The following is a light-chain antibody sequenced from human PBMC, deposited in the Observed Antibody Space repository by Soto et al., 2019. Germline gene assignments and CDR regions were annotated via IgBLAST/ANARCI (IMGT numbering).Light chain of an antibody. V-gene: IGKV1-39*01. Sequence: DIQMTQSPSSLSASVGDRVTITCRASQSISSYLNWYHQKPGKAPKLLIYAASSLQSGVPSRFSGSGSGTDFTLTISSLQPEDFATYCSQQSDSTPRTFGQGTKLEIK. J-gene: IGKJ2*01. CDR2: AAS. CDR1: QSISSY. CDR3: QQSDSTPRT.